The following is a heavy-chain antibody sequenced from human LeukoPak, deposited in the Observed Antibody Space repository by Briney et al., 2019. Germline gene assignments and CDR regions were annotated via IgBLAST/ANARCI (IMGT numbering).Heavy chain of an antibody. CDR3: AKPNSSSWYGNFDY. CDR2: ISWDGGST. Sequence: PGGSLRLSCAASGFTFDDYAMHWVRQAPGKGLEWVSLISWDGGSTYYADSVKGRFTISRDNSKNSLYLQMNRLRAEDTALYYCAKPNSSSWYGNFDYWGQGTLVTVSS. V-gene: IGHV3-43D*04. J-gene: IGHJ4*02. D-gene: IGHD6-13*01. CDR1: GFTFDDYA.